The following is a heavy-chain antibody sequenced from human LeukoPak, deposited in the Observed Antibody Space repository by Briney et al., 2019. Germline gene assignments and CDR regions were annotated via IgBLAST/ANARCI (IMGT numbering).Heavy chain of an antibody. Sequence: SETLSLTCTVSGGSISSYYWSWIRQPPGKGLEWIGYIYYSGSTNYNPSLKSRVTISVDTSKNQSSLKLSSVTAADTAVYYCAREIAVAGTILFDYWGQGTLVTVSS. CDR1: GGSISSYY. CDR3: AREIAVAGTILFDY. CDR2: IYYSGST. V-gene: IGHV4-59*01. D-gene: IGHD6-19*01. J-gene: IGHJ4*02.